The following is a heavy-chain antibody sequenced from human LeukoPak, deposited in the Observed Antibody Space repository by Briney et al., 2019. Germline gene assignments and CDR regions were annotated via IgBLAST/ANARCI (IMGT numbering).Heavy chain of an antibody. Sequence: GGSLRLSCEASGFTFIRNGMHWVRQAPGKGLEWVAFLRYDGSNQYYADPVQGRFTISRDNSKSTLYLQMYSLRAEDTAVYYCARDDPHYDILTGYYPIDSWGQGTLVTVSS. V-gene: IGHV3-30*02. CDR3: ARDDPHYDILTGYYPIDS. D-gene: IGHD3-9*01. CDR2: LRYDGSNQ. CDR1: GFTFIRNG. J-gene: IGHJ4*02.